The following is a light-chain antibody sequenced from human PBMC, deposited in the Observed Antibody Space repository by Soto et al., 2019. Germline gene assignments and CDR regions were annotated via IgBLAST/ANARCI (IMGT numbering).Light chain of an antibody. CDR2: GAS. CDR1: QGISSY. Sequence: AIRMSQYTSSFSASTGDRGTITCRASQGISSYLAWYQQKPGKAPKSLIYGASSVQNGVPSRFSGSGSGTDFTLTISSLQPEDFATYYCLHDFAYPRTFGQGTKVDI. CDR3: LHDFAYPRT. J-gene: IGKJ1*01. V-gene: IGKV1-8*01.